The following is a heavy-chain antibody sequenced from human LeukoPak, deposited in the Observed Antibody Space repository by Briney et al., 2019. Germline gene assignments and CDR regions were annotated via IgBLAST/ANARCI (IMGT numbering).Heavy chain of an antibody. D-gene: IGHD1-26*01. J-gene: IGHJ3*02. CDR3: ARASTLEPRIVGASGAFDI. V-gene: IGHV1-8*01. Sequence: GASVKVSCKASGYTFTSYDTNWVRQATGQGLEWMGWMNPNSGNTGYAQKFQGRVTMTRNTSISTAYMELSSLRSEDTAVYYCARASTLEPRIVGASGAFDIWGRGTMVTVSS. CDR1: GYTFTSYD. CDR2: MNPNSGNT.